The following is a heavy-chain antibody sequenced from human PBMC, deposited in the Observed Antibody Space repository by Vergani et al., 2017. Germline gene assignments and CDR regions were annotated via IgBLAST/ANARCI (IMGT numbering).Heavy chain of an antibody. CDR1: GYTFTGYY. CDR2: INPIFGTA. D-gene: IGHD4-17*01. CDR3: AKDPPHDYGDQYFDY. J-gene: IGHJ4*02. V-gene: IGHV1-69*01. Sequence: QVQLVQSGAEVKKPGASVKVSCKASGYTFTGYYMHWVRQAPGQGLEWMGWINPIFGTANYAQKFQGRVTITADESTSTAYMELSSLRSEDTAVYYCAKDPPHDYGDQYFDYWGQGTLVTVSS.